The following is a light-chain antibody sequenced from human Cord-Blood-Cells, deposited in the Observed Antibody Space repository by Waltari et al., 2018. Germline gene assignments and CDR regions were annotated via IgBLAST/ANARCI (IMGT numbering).Light chain of an antibody. V-gene: IGLV2-23*03. CDR1: RSDVGTYNL. Sequence: QSALTQPASVSGSPGQSIPISCPGPRSDVGTYNLVSRYQQHPGKAPQLMIYEGSKRPSGVSNRFSGSKSGNTASLTISGLQAEDEADYYCCSYAGSSTFGVFGGGTKLTVL. CDR2: EGS. CDR3: CSYAGSSTFGV. J-gene: IGLJ3*02.